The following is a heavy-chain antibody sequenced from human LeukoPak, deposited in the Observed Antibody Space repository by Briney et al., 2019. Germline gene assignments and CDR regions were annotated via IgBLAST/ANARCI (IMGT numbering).Heavy chain of an antibody. CDR2: IIPIFGTA. CDR1: GGTFSSYA. D-gene: IGHD6-13*01. J-gene: IGHJ6*03. Sequence: GASVKVSCKASGGTFSSYAISWVRQAPGQGLEWMGGIIPIFGTANYAQKFQGRVTITADESTSTAYMELSSLRFEDTAVYYCARDRHVAAAVYYYYMDVWGKGTPDTVSS. CDR3: ARDRHVAAAVYYYYMDV. V-gene: IGHV1-69*13.